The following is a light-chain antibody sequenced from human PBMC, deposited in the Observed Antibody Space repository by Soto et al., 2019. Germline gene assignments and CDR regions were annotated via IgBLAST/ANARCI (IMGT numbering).Light chain of an antibody. CDR1: QSVSNNY. Sequence: EVVLTQSPRTLSLCPGERATLSCRASQSVSNNYLAWYQQKPGQAPRLLIYGASNRATGIPDRFSGSGSGTDFTLTISRLEPEDFAVYYCQQYGSSGTFGQGSKV. V-gene: IGKV3-20*01. J-gene: IGKJ1*01. CDR3: QQYGSSGT. CDR2: GAS.